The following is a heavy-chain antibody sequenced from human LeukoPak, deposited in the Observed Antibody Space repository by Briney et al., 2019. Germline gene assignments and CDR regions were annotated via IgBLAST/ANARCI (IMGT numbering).Heavy chain of an antibody. D-gene: IGHD3-22*01. Sequence: GGSLRLSCAASGFSFSDHYMDWVRQAPGKGLEWVGRIRNKANSYTTEYAASVKGRFTISRDDSKNSLYLQMNSLRAEDTAVYYCASIMAYDSSELDYWGQGTLVTVSS. CDR1: GFSFSDHY. CDR3: ASIMAYDSSELDY. J-gene: IGHJ4*02. CDR2: IRNKANSYTT. V-gene: IGHV3-72*01.